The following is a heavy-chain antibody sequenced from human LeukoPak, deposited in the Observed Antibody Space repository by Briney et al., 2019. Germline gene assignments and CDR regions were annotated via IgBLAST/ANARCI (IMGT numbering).Heavy chain of an antibody. CDR2: ISSSGSIR. Sequence: PGGSLRLSCAASGFTFSSYSMSWVRQAPGKGLEWVSYISSSGSIRYYSDSVKGRFTISRDNAKNSLSLQMDTLRVEDTGFYYCARQAYGSGWFWGQGIMVIVSS. V-gene: IGHV3-48*04. J-gene: IGHJ4*02. D-gene: IGHD6-19*01. CDR1: GFTFSSYS. CDR3: ARQAYGSGWF.